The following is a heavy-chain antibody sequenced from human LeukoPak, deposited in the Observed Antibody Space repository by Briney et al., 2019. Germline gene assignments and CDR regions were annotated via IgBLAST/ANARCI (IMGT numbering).Heavy chain of an antibody. CDR1: GLSVSTSGVC. J-gene: IGHJ4*02. D-gene: IGHD6-19*01. CDR3: ARMRGSDWFFDY. Sequence: SGPALVKPTQTLTLTCTLSGLSVSTSGVCMTWIRQPPGKALEWLARIDWDDAKFFRKSLKTRLTVSKDTSKNQVVLTMTNMNPVDTATYYCARMRGSDWFFDYWGQGILVTVAS. CDR2: IDWDDAK. V-gene: IGHV2-70*17.